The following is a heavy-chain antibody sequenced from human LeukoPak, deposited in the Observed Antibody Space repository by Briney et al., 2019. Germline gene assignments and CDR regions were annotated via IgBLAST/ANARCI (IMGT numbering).Heavy chain of an antibody. J-gene: IGHJ4*02. D-gene: IGHD2-8*01. CDR1: GGSITSYY. CDR2: IYHSGST. Sequence: PSETLSLTCTVSGGSITSYYWSWIRQPPGKGLEWIGTIYHSGSTYYNPSLKSRLAISVDTSKNQFSLRLSSVTAADTAIYYCARGLYCTNGVCPYYFDYWGQGTLVTVSS. V-gene: IGHV4-59*04. CDR3: ARGLYCTNGVCPYYFDY.